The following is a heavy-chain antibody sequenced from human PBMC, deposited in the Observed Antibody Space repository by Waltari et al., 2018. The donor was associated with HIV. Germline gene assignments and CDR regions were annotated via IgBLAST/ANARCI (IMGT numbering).Heavy chain of an antibody. CDR1: GFTFSSYW. CDR3: ASLRSRIVGASDY. CDR2: INSDGSST. Sequence: EVQLVESGGGLVQPGGSLRLSCAASGFTFSSYWMHWVRQVPGKGLVWVSRINSDGSSTTYTDSVKGRFTISRDNAKNTLYLQMNSLRAEDTAVYYCASLRSRIVGASDYWGQGTLVTVSS. J-gene: IGHJ4*02. V-gene: IGHV3-74*03. D-gene: IGHD1-26*01.